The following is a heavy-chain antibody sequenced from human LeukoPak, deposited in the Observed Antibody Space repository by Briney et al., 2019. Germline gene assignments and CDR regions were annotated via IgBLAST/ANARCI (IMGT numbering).Heavy chain of an antibody. CDR3: ARDMAPAGLFFDY. CDR1: GFTLSSYW. Sequence: GGSLRLPCAASGFTLSSYWMSWVRQAPGKGLEWVANIKYDGSEKDYVDSVKGRFTISRDNAKNSLYLQMNSLRAEDTAVYYCARDMAPAGLFFDYWGQGTLVTVSS. CDR2: IKYDGSEK. D-gene: IGHD6-13*01. J-gene: IGHJ4*02. V-gene: IGHV3-7*01.